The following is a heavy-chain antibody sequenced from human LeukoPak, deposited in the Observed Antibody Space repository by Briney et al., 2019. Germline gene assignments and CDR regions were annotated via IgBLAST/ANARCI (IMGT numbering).Heavy chain of an antibody. CDR1: GESFSGYF. CDR3: ARGDINNYYNGMDV. V-gene: IGHV4-34*01. Sequence: PSETLSLTCAVYGESFSGYFWSWIRQSPGKGLEWIGEVNHSGSTNYSPSLKSRLTISVDTSKNQFSLQLTSVTAADTAVYFCARGDINNYYNGMDVWGQGTTVTV. CDR2: VNHSGST. J-gene: IGHJ6*02.